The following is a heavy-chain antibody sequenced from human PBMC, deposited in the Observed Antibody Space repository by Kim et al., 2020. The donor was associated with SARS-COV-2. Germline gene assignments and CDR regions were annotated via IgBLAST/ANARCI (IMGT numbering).Heavy chain of an antibody. Sequence: SETLSLTCTVSGGSISSSSYYWGWIRQPPGKGLEWIGSIYYSGSTYYNPSLKSRVTISVDTSKNQFPLKLSSVTAADTAVYYCARETYDFWSGYYLAPTRRNWFDPWGQGTLVTVSS. J-gene: IGHJ5*02. D-gene: IGHD3-3*01. CDR2: IYYSGST. V-gene: IGHV4-39*02. CDR3: ARETYDFWSGYYLAPTRRNWFDP. CDR1: GGSISSSSYY.